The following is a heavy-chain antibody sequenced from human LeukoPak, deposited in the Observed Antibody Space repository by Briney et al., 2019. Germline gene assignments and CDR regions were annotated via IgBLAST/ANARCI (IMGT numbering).Heavy chain of an antibody. CDR3: ARDQVECTGGTCQSRVGFDF. D-gene: IGHD2-8*02. J-gene: IGHJ4*02. CDR1: GDSISNGVKY. V-gene: IGHV4-31*03. CDR2: IYHSGRS. Sequence: SETLSLTCTVSGDSISNGVKYWSWIRQHSGRGLAWIGYIYHSGRSYYNPSLKSRITMSVDTSKNQFSLNLSSVTAADTAVYYCARDQVECTGGTCQSRVGFDFWGQGTLVTVSS.